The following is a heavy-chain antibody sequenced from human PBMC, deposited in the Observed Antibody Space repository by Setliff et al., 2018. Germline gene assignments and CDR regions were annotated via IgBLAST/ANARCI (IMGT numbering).Heavy chain of an antibody. J-gene: IGHJ6*02. CDR2: IYYGGSA. CDR1: GDSMSSYY. V-gene: IGHV4-59*01. CDR3: ARLSWNGLRYYGLDV. Sequence: NPSETLSLTCSVSGDSMSSYYWHWIRQSPGKGLEWIGNIYYGGSASYNPSLKSRVTISLDPSQNQFSLKLRSVTAADTAVYYCARLSWNGLRYYGLDVWGQGTTVTVSS. D-gene: IGHD3-3*01.